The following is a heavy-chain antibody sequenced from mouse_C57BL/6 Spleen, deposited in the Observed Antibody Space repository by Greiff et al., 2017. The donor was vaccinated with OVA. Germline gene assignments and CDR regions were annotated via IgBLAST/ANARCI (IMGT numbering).Heavy chain of an antibody. D-gene: IGHD1-1*01. CDR1: GYTFTNYW. CDR3: ARRGSERYFDV. Sequence: VKLQESGAELVRPGTSVKMSCKASGYTFTNYWIGWAKQRPGHGLEWIGDIYPGGGYTNYNEKFKGKATLTADKSSSTAYMQFSSLTSEDSAIYYWARRGSERYFDVWGTGTTVTVSS. J-gene: IGHJ1*03. CDR2: IYPGGGYT. V-gene: IGHV1-63*01.